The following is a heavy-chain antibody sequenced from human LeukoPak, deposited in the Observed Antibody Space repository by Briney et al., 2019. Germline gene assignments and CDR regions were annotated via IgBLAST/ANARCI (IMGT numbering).Heavy chain of an antibody. CDR3: ARGKYGGGTFDY. CDR1: GGSISSYY. D-gene: IGHD3-16*01. CDR2: IYYSGST. J-gene: IGHJ4*02. Sequence: SETLSLTRTVSGGSISSYYWSWIRQPPGKGLEWIGYIYYSGSTNYNPSLKSRVTISVDTSKNQFSLKLSSVTAADTAVYYCARGKYGGGTFDYWGQGTLVTVSS. V-gene: IGHV4-59*01.